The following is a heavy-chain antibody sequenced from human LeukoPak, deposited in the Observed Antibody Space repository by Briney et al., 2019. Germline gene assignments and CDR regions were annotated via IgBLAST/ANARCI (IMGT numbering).Heavy chain of an antibody. CDR1: GGSISSSSYY. V-gene: IGHV4-39*01. CDR2: IYYSGST. Sequence: SETLSLTFTVSGGSISSSSYYWGWIRQPPGKGLEWIGSIYYSGSTYYNPSLKSRVAISVDTSKNQFSLKLSSVTAADTAVYYCARLGANDAFDIWGQGTMVTVSS. J-gene: IGHJ3*02. CDR3: ARLGANDAFDI.